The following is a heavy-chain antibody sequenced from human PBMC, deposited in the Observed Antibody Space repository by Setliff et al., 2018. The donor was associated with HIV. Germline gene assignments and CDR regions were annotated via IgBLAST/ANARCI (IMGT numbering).Heavy chain of an antibody. CDR2: IFYTGST. V-gene: IGHV4-59*11. D-gene: IGHD2-2*01. CDR1: GGSISGHY. Sequence: KTSETLSLTCTVSGGSISGHYWSWIRQPPGKGLEWIGYIFYTGSTNYNPSLKSRVTISVDTSKNQFFLKLSSVTAADTAVYYCVRGYCSSTTCYDDYYYMDVWGKGSTVTVSS. J-gene: IGHJ6*03. CDR3: VRGYCSSTTCYDDYYYMDV.